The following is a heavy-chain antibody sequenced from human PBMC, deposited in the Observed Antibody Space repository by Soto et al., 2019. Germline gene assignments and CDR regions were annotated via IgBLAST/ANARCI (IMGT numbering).Heavy chain of an antibody. D-gene: IGHD5-18*01. V-gene: IGHV3-23*01. Sequence: PRGSLRLSWAASGFIFSSYAMSWVRQAPGKGLEWVSTISGSGGPTYYADSVKGRFTISRDNSKNTLYLQMNSLRAEDTAIYYCAKDRRIQLWSTPGYWGQGT. J-gene: IGHJ4*02. CDR1: GFIFSSYA. CDR3: AKDRRIQLWSTPGY. CDR2: ISGSGGPT.